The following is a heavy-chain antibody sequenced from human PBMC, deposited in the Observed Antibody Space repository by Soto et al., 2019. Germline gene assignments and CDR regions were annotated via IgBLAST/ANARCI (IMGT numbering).Heavy chain of an antibody. CDR2: IFPDGTT. CDR1: GFTVSSNF. Sequence: PGGSLRLSCAASGFTVSSNFMSWVRQAPGKGLEWVSIIFPDGTTRNADSVKERFSISRDNSKNTVYLQMNSLRLEDTAVYYCARGPSYSDSYFDYCGQGTLVTVSS. V-gene: IGHV3-66*01. D-gene: IGHD4-17*01. CDR3: ARGPSYSDSYFDY. J-gene: IGHJ4*02.